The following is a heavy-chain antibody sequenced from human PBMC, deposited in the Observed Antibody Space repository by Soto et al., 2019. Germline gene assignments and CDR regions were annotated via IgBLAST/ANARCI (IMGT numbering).Heavy chain of an antibody. Sequence: GGSLRLSCAASGFTFSSYAMHWVRQAPGKGLEWVAVISYDGSNKYYADSVKGRFTISRDNSKNTLYLQMNSLRAEDTAVYYCARVNDILTGYYWGHFDYWGQGTLVTVSS. V-gene: IGHV3-30-3*01. CDR1: GFTFSSYA. J-gene: IGHJ4*02. D-gene: IGHD3-9*01. CDR2: ISYDGSNK. CDR3: ARVNDILTGYYWGHFDY.